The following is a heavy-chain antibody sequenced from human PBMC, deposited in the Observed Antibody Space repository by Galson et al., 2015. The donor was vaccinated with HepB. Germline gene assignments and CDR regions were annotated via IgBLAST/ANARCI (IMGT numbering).Heavy chain of an antibody. J-gene: IGHJ4*02. CDR3: VTDYTFDGGDPDH. Sequence: SLRLSCAASGFTFSGSGLHWVRQAPGKGLEWISFIRYDGNEKFYADSVQGRFTIFRDNSKSTLYLQMNSLRPDDTAVYSCVTDYTFDGGDPDHWGQGTLVTVSS. CDR2: IRYDGNEK. CDR1: GFTFSGSG. V-gene: IGHV3-30*02. D-gene: IGHD2-21*02.